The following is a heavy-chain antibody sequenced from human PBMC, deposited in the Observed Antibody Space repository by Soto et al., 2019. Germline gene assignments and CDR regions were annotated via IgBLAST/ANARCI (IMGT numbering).Heavy chain of an antibody. Sequence: GGSLRLSCAASGFPFSSYAMHLVRQSPGKGLEWVAVISYDGSNKYYADSVKGRFTISRDNSKNTLYLQMNSLRAEDTAVYYCARDHDYGPDYWGQGTLVTVSS. CDR3: ARDHDYGPDY. CDR1: GFPFSSYA. CDR2: ISYDGSNK. V-gene: IGHV3-30-3*01. D-gene: IGHD4-17*01. J-gene: IGHJ4*02.